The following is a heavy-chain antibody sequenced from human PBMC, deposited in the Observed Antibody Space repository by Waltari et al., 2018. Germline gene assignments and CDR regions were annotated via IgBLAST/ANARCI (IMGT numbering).Heavy chain of an antibody. Sequence: EVQLVESGGGLVQPGRSLRLSCTASGFTFGDYAMSWVRQAPGKGVGLVGFIRSKAYGGTTEYAASVKGRFTISRDDSKSSAYLQMNSLKTEDTAVYYCTRETGQDAFDIWGQGTMVTVSS. J-gene: IGHJ3*02. V-gene: IGHV3-49*04. CDR3: TRETGQDAFDI. CDR2: IRSKAYGGTT. CDR1: GFTFGDYA.